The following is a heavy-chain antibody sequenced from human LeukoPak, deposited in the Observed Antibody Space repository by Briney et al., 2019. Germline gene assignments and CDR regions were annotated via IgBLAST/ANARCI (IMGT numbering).Heavy chain of an antibody. CDR3: ARSLRVRGVPDYMDV. CDR2: IHKNAIT. D-gene: IGHD3-10*02. V-gene: IGHV3-53*01. J-gene: IGHJ6*03. CDR1: GFTVSSNY. Sequence: GGSLRLSCAASGFTVSSNYMTWVRQAPGEGLEWVSVIHKNAITYYADTVKGRFTISRDNSKNMLYLQMNSLRAEDTAVYYCARSLRVRGVPDYMDVWGKGTTVIISS.